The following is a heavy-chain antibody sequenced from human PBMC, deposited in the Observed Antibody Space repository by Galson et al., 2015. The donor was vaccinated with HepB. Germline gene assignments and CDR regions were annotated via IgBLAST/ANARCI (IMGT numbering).Heavy chain of an antibody. CDR3: AKRSGPGGPFDY. Sequence: SLRLSCAVSGFSLMSHYGMGWVRPAPGEGLEGVSSISFSGTPNDADSVKGRFTISRDNSKNTVFLHLNSLRDDDTAVYYCAKRSGPGGPFDYWGLGTVVTVSS. V-gene: IGHV3-23*01. CDR2: ISFSGTP. J-gene: IGHJ4*02. D-gene: IGHD3-10*01. CDR1: GFSLMSHYG.